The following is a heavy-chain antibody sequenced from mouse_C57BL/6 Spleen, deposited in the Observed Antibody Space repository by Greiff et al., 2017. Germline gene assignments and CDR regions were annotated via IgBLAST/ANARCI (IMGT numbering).Heavy chain of an antibody. D-gene: IGHD1-1*01. CDR1: GFTFTDYY. CDR3: ASSYYYGSSYVGAMDY. Sequence: DVQLVESGGGLVQPGGSLSLSCAASGFTFTDYYMSWVRQPPGKALEWLGFIRNKANGYTTEYSASVKGRFTISRDNSQSILYLQMNALRAEDSATYYCASSYYYGSSYVGAMDYWGQGTSVTVSS. J-gene: IGHJ4*01. CDR2: IRNKANGYTT. V-gene: IGHV7-3*01.